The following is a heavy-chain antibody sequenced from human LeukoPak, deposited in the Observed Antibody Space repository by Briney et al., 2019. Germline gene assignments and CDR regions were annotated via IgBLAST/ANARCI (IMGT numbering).Heavy chain of an antibody. CDR2: ISDSGGRI. D-gene: IGHD1-7*01. V-gene: IGHV3-23*01. CDR3: ARELED. J-gene: IGHJ4*02. CDR1: GFTFNSYA. Sequence: GGSLRLSCAASGFTFNSYAMTWVRQAPGKGLEWVSLISDSGGRIYYADSVKGRFTISRDNSKNTLYLQMNSLRAEDTAVYYCARELEDWGRGTLVTVSS.